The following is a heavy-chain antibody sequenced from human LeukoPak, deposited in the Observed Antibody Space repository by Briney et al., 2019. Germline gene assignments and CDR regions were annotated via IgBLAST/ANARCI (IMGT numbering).Heavy chain of an antibody. Sequence: SETLSLTCAVYGGSFSGYYWSWIRQPPGKGLEWIGEITHSGSTTYNPPLKSRFTISVDTSKNQFSLRLSSVTAADTAVYFCARLRAHAYNYGFDYWGQGALVTVSS. D-gene: IGHD5-24*01. V-gene: IGHV4-34*01. CDR2: ITHSGST. CDR1: GGSFSGYY. J-gene: IGHJ4*02. CDR3: ARLRAHAYNYGFDY.